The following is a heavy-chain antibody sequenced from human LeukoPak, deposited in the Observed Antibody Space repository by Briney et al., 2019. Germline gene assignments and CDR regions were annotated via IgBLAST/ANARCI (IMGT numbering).Heavy chain of an antibody. Sequence: SSVKVSCKTSGGTFNNSAISWVRQAPGQGLEWLGGIMPLFGTAGYAQKFQGRVTITKEESTRTVYLELTSLTSDDTAVYYCARDVHGDYGSGWFDPWGKGTLVSVSS. D-gene: IGHD4-17*01. V-gene: IGHV1-69*05. CDR3: ARDVHGDYGSGWFDP. CDR2: IMPLFGTA. CDR1: GGTFNNSA. J-gene: IGHJ5*02.